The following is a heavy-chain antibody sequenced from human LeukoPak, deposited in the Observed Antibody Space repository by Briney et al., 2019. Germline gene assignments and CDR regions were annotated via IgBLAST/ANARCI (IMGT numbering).Heavy chain of an antibody. J-gene: IGHJ4*02. CDR3: ARAPITSPFYFDY. V-gene: IGHV3-20*04. CDR2: INWSGGST. CDR1: GFAFYEHS. Sequence: GGSLRLSCTASGFAFYEHSVSWLRQGPGKGLEWVSGINWSGGSTGYADPLRGRFTISRDNAKNSLYLQMDSLRAEDTALYYCARAPITSPFYFDYWGQGTLVTVSS. D-gene: IGHD2-2*01.